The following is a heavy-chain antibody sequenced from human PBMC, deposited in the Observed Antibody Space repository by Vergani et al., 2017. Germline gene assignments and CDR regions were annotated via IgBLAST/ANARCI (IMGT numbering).Heavy chain of an antibody. V-gene: IGHV3-30*03. CDR1: GFTFSSYG. CDR2: ISYDGSNK. Sequence: QVQLVESGGGVVQPGRSLRLSCAASGFTFSSYGMHWVRQAPGKGLEWVAVISYDGSNKYYADSVKGRFTISRDNSKNTLYLQMNSLRAEDTAVYYCARDMGHCSSTSCYGLAYYYYGMDVWGQGTTVTVSS. J-gene: IGHJ6*02. CDR3: ARDMGHCSSTSCYGLAYYYYGMDV. D-gene: IGHD2-2*01.